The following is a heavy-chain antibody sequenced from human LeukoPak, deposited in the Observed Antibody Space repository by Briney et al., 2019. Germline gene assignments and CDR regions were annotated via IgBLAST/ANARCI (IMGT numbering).Heavy chain of an antibody. Sequence: PSETLSLTCAVYGGSFSGYYWSWIRQPPGKGLEWIGYIYYSGSTNYNPSLKSRVTISVDTSKNQFSLKLSSVTAADTAVYYCAGGYCSGGSCYYPFDYWGQGTLVTVSS. CDR1: GGSFSGYY. CDR3: AGGYCSGGSCYYPFDY. V-gene: IGHV4-59*01. D-gene: IGHD2-15*01. CDR2: IYYSGST. J-gene: IGHJ4*02.